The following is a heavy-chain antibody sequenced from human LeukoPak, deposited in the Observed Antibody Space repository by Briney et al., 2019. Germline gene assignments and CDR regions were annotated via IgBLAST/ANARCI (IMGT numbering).Heavy chain of an antibody. V-gene: IGHV4-59*08. CDR1: GGSINPYY. J-gene: IGHJ6*02. CDR3: ARRPAGLYYYYGMDV. Sequence: SETLSLTCTVSGGSINPYYWSWIRQPPGKGLEWIGYIYYSGSTNYNPSLKSRVTISVDTSKNQFSLKLSSVTAADTAVYYCARRPAGLYYYYGMDVWGQGTTVTVSS. D-gene: IGHD3/OR15-3a*01. CDR2: IYYSGST.